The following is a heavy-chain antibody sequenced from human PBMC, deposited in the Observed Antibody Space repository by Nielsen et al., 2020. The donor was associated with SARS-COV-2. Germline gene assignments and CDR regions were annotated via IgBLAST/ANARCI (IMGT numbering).Heavy chain of an antibody. J-gene: IGHJ3*02. D-gene: IGHD5-18*01. CDR2: VYYGGTT. CDR3: ARMKDTLGGLLSYDGFYI. V-gene: IGHV4-59*01. CDR1: GGSISSDY. Sequence: SETLSLTCTVSGGSISSDYWTWIRQPPGKGLEWIGYVYYGGTTKYSPAFKSRVVMSLDAFKGQVSLCLGSVTSADTAVYYCARMKDTLGGLLSYDGFYIRGQETTVIVSS.